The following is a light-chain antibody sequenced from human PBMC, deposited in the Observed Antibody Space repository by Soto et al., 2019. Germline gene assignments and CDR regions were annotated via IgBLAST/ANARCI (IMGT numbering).Light chain of an antibody. CDR1: QSVSSN. CDR3: QQYNNWPPYT. J-gene: IGKJ2*01. Sequence: DTVMTQSPATLSVSPGERATLSCRASQSVSSNLAWYQQKPGQDPRLLIYGASTRATGIPARFSGSGSGTEFTLTISSLQSEDFAGYYCQQYNNWPPYTFGQGNKLEIK. V-gene: IGKV3-15*01. CDR2: GAS.